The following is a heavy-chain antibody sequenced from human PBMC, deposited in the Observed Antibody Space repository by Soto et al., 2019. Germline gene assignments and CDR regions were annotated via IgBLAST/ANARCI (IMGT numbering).Heavy chain of an antibody. J-gene: IGHJ4*01. CDR2: SYTSWGP. CDR1: GGSLSSYY. Sequence: PSVTLSRTCTVSGGSLSSYYWSWIRQPAGKGLEWIGRSYTSWGPNYNPSLKSRVTMSVDTSKNQFSLKLISVTAADAAVYYCARDLGLSVSSYDYWSHGTLVTVSS. V-gene: IGHV4-4*07. D-gene: IGHD3-16*02. CDR3: ARDLGLSVSSYDY.